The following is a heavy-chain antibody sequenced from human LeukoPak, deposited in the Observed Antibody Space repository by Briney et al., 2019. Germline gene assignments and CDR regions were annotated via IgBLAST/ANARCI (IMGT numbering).Heavy chain of an antibody. CDR2: IYFSGTT. Sequence: SETLSLTCTVSGGSIGNYYWSWLRQSPGKGLEWIGYIYFSGTTNINPSLKSRVTISVDTSKNQFSLKLSSVTAADTAVYYCARGRKITMIVVVKNWFDPWGQGTLVTVSS. CDR1: GGSIGNYY. CDR3: ARGRKITMIVVVKNWFDP. D-gene: IGHD3-22*01. V-gene: IGHV4-59*12. J-gene: IGHJ5*02.